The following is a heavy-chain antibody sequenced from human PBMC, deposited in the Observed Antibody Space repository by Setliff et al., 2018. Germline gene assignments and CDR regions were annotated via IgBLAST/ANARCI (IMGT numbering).Heavy chain of an antibody. CDR2: IIPMFGTT. CDR1: GYPFISYA. J-gene: IGHJ6*03. CDR3: AREGVDSRSSTDYHYYMDV. D-gene: IGHD3-22*01. V-gene: IGHV1-69*05. Sequence: KVSCKASGYPFISYAIAWVRQAPGQGLEWMGGIIPMFGTTNYAQNFQGRVTIITDESTSTAYMELSSLRSEDTAVYYCAREGVDSRSSTDYHYYMDVWGKGTTVTVSS.